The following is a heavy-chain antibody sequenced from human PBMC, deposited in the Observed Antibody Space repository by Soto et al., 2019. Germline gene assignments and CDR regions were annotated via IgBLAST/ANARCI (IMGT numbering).Heavy chain of an antibody. CDR2: IDFRSNSI. V-gene: IGHV3-11*01. CDR3: ARDIEPPIVVVVAATRPRLVDYYGMDV. CDR1: GFSFSDYY. Sequence: GGSLRLSCAASGFSFSDYYMSWIRQAPGKGLEWVSYIDFRSNSIYYADSVKGRFTISRDNAKNSLYLQMNSLRAEDTAVYYCARDIEPPIVVVVAATRPRLVDYYGMDVWGQGTTVTVSS. D-gene: IGHD2-15*01. J-gene: IGHJ6*02.